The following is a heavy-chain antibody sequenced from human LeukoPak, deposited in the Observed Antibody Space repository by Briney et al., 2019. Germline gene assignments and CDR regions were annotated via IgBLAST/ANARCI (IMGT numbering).Heavy chain of an antibody. D-gene: IGHD5-18*01. J-gene: IGHJ4*02. CDR2: IYYSGST. CDR3: ARGASGYSYG. Sequence: SETLSLTCTVSGGTISSYYWSWIRQPPGKGLEWIGYIYYSGSTNYNPSLKSRVTISIDTSKNQFSLNLSSVTAADTAAYYCARGASGYSYGWGQGTLVTVSS. CDR1: GGTISSYY. V-gene: IGHV4-59*01.